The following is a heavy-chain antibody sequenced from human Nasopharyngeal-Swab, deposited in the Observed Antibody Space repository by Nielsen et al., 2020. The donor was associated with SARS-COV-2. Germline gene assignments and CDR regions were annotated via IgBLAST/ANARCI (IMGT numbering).Heavy chain of an antibody. CDR1: GFAFSSYW. CDR2: ISSSSSYI. D-gene: IGHD4-23*01. CDR3: ARALRWGAFDI. Sequence: GESLKISCAASGFAFSSYWMHWVRQAPGKGLEWVSSISSSSSYIYYADSVKGRFTISRDNAKNSLYLQMNSLRAEDTAVYYCARALRWGAFDIWGQGTMVTVSS. J-gene: IGHJ3*02. V-gene: IGHV3-21*01.